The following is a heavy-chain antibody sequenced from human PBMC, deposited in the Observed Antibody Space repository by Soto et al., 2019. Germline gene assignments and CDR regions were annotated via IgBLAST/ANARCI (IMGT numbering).Heavy chain of an antibody. J-gene: IGHJ4*02. CDR2: ISYDGTKT. CDR3: ATDRGPRRQWRIVPFDY. CDR1: GFTFSIYA. D-gene: IGHD6-19*01. Sequence: QVQLVESGGGVVQPGRSLRVSCAASGFTFSIYAMHWVRQAPGTGLEWVAVISYDGTKTYYGDSVKGRFTISRDNSKNTVYLQMNSLRDEDTAVYFGATDRGPRRQWRIVPFDYWGQGTLVTVSP. V-gene: IGHV3-30*03.